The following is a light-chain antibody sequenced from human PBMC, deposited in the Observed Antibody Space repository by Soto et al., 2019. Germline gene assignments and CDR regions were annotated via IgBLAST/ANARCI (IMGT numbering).Light chain of an antibody. Sequence: EIVLTQSPGTLSLCPGERATLSCRASQSVSSSYLAWYQQKPGQAPRLLIYGASSRATGIPDRFSGSGSGTDFTLTITRLEPEDFTVYYCQQYQSLTFGGGTKV. CDR3: QQYQSLT. CDR2: GAS. J-gene: IGKJ4*01. V-gene: IGKV3-20*01. CDR1: QSVSSSY.